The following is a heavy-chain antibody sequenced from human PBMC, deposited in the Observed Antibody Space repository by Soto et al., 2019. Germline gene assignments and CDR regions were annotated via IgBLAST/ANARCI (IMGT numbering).Heavy chain of an antibody. J-gene: IGHJ6*02. CDR3: VKSATVTEWWVGMDV. Sequence: GGSLRLSCAASGFSFSTYGMHWVRQAPGKGLEWVAFISNDGSNKYYADSVKGRFTISRDNSKNTLYLQMNSLRAEDTAVFYCVKSATVTEWWVGMDVWGQGTTVTVSS. CDR2: ISNDGSNK. D-gene: IGHD4-17*01. V-gene: IGHV3-30*18. CDR1: GFSFSTYG.